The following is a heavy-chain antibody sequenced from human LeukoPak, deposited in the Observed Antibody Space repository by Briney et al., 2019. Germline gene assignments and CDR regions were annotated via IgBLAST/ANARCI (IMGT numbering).Heavy chain of an antibody. V-gene: IGHV3-23*01. CDR3: AKEGCSGGSCYGYFYYMDV. CDR2: ISGSGGST. J-gene: IGHJ6*03. D-gene: IGHD2-15*01. Sequence: GGSLRLSCAASGFTFSSYAMSWYAMSWVRQAPEKGLEWVSAISGSGGSTYYADSVKGRFTISRDNSKNTLYLQMNSLRAEDTAVYYCAKEGCSGGSCYGYFYYMDVWGKGTTVTISS. CDR1: GFTFSSYAMSWYA.